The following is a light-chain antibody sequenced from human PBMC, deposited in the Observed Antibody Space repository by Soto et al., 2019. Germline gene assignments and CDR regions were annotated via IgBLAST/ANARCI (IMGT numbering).Light chain of an antibody. CDR3: SSYTSSSTYV. CDR1: SSDIGNYNY. CDR2: DVS. J-gene: IGLJ1*01. Sequence: QSVLTQPASVSGSPGQSITISCTGTSSDIGNYNYVSWYQQDPGKAPKLMIYDVSNRPSGVSNRFSGSKSGITASLTISGLQAEDENDYYCSSYTSSSTYVFVTGTKDTVL. V-gene: IGLV2-14*01.